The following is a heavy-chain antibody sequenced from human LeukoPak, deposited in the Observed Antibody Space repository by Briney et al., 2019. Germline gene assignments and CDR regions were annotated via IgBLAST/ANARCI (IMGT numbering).Heavy chain of an antibody. Sequence: PSETVSRTCTVSGGSISSGDYYWSWIRQPPGKGLEWIGYIYYSGSTYYNPSLKSRVTISVDTSKNQFSLKLSSVTAAHSAVYYCARAARYAPAAALYMDVWGKGTTVTVSS. V-gene: IGHV4-30-4*08. CDR3: ARAARYAPAAALYMDV. J-gene: IGHJ6*03. CDR1: GGSISSGDYY. D-gene: IGHD3-9*01. CDR2: IYYSGST.